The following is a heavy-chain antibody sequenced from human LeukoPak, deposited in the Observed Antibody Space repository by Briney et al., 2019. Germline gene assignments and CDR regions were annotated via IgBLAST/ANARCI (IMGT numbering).Heavy chain of an antibody. Sequence: GGSLRLSCAGSGFTFSSYSMHWVRQAPGKGLEWVSSISSSSIYIYYADSLKGRFTISRDNAKNSLSLQMNSLRAEDTAVYYCARDYYGSGSYSNFDYWGQGTLVTVSS. J-gene: IGHJ4*02. CDR3: ARDYYGSGSYSNFDY. V-gene: IGHV3-21*01. D-gene: IGHD3-10*01. CDR2: ISSSSIYI. CDR1: GFTFSSYS.